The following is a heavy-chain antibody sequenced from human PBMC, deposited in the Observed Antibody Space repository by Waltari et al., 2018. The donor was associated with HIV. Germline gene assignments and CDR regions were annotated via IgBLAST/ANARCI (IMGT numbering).Heavy chain of an antibody. D-gene: IGHD3-9*01. Sequence: QVQLVQSGAEVKKPGASVKVSCKASGYTFTRYGISWVRQAPGQGLEWMGWSSAYNGNRNYAQKCQGRVTMTTDTSTITAYMELRSLRSDDTAVYYCARYPEAFDWLLGPYYFDSWGQGTLVTVSS. V-gene: IGHV1-18*01. CDR2: SSAYNGNR. CDR3: ARYPEAFDWLLGPYYFDS. J-gene: IGHJ4*02. CDR1: GYTFTRYG.